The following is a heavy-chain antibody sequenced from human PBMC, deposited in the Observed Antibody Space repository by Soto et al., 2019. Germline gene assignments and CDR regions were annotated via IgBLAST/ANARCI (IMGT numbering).Heavy chain of an antibody. D-gene: IGHD2-21*02. V-gene: IGHV1-18*01. J-gene: IGHJ6*02. CDR1: GYTFTDYG. Sequence: QVQLVQSGAEVKKPGASVKVSCKASGYTFTDYGISWVRQAPGQGLEWMRWISAYNGNINYAQKLQGRVTMTTDTSTRTAYMELRSLRSDDTAMYYCASSYCGGNCYSKLPLDYYYYGMDVWGQGTTVTVSS. CDR2: ISAYNGNI. CDR3: ASSYCGGNCYSKLPLDYYYYGMDV.